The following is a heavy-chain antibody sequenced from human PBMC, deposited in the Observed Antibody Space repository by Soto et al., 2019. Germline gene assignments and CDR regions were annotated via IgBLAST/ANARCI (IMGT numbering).Heavy chain of an antibody. CDR3: ARTLFIVLVPAAPHNWFDP. D-gene: IGHD2-2*01. J-gene: IGHJ5*02. CDR2: ISYDGSNK. Sequence: PGGSLRLSCAASGFTFSSYGMHWVRQAPGKGLEWVAVISYDGSNKYYADSVKGRFTISRDNSKNTLYLQMNSLRAEDTAVYYCARTLFIVLVPAAPHNWFDPWGQGTLVTVSS. V-gene: IGHV3-30*03. CDR1: GFTFSSYG.